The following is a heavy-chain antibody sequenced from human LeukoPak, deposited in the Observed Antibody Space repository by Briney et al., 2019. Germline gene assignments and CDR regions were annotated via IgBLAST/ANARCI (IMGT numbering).Heavy chain of an antibody. CDR2: IYYSGST. V-gene: IGHV4-39*01. J-gene: IGHJ6*03. Sequence: PSETLSLTCTVSGGSISSSSYYWGWIRQPPGKGLEWIGSIYYSGSTYYNPSLKSRVTISVDTSKNQFSLKLSSVTTADTAVYYCASTYSGSYYNLFYYYYYMDVWGKGTTVTVSS. CDR3: ASTYSGSYYNLFYYYYYMDV. CDR1: GGSISSSSYY. D-gene: IGHD1-26*01.